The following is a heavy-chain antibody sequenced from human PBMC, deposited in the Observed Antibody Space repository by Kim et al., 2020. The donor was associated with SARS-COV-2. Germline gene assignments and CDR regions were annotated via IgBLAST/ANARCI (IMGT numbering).Heavy chain of an antibody. J-gene: IGHJ4*02. Sequence: NTNYAQKLQGRGTMTTDTSTSTAYMELRSLRSDDTAVYHCARDDGGYFDYWGQGTLVTVSS. D-gene: IGHD3-16*01. CDR3: ARDDGGYFDY. CDR2: NT. V-gene: IGHV1-18*01.